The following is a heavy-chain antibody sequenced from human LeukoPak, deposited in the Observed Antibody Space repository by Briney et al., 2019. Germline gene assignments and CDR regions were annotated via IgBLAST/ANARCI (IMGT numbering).Heavy chain of an antibody. CDR1: GYTLHTSY. CDR3: ARSPRGIYVYFDY. V-gene: IGHV1-46*02. J-gene: IGHJ4*02. Sequence: VASVKVSCKASGYTLHTSYMHWVRQAPGQGLVWVGIINPSGCSTSYTQKFQGRVTMTRDASASTVYMDLSSLRSEDTAIYYCARSPRGIYVYFDYWGQAAMVTVSS. D-gene: IGHD3-16*01. CDR2: INPSGCST.